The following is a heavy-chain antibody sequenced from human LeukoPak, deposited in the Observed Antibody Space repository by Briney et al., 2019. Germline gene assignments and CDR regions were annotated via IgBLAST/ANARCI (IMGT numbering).Heavy chain of an antibody. CDR3: ARVIVVVPAASGAFDI. Sequence: SETLSLTCTVSGGSISSSSYYWGWIRQPPGKGLEWIGSIYYSGSTYYNPSLKSRVTISVDTSKNQFSLKLSSVTAADTAVYYCARVIVVVPAASGAFDIWGQGTMVTVSS. J-gene: IGHJ3*02. D-gene: IGHD2-2*01. CDR2: IYYSGST. CDR1: GGSISSSSYY. V-gene: IGHV4-39*07.